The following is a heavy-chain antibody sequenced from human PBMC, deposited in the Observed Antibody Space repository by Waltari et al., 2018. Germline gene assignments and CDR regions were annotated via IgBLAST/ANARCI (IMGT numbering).Heavy chain of an antibody. J-gene: IGHJ4*02. Sequence: QVQLQESGPGLVKPSETLSLTCAVSGYSISRGYYWGWTRQPPGKGLEWIGSIYHSGSTYYNPSLKSRVTISVDTSKNQFSLKLSSVTAADTAVYYCARDSAYSSSSIDYWGQGTLVTVSS. CDR3: ARDSAYSSSSIDY. CDR2: IYHSGST. V-gene: IGHV4-38-2*02. D-gene: IGHD6-6*01. CDR1: GYSISRGYY.